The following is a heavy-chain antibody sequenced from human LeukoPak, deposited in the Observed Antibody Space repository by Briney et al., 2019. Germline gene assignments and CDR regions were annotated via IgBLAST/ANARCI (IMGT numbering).Heavy chain of an antibody. CDR1: GGSINSGGYS. CDR3: ARGLWFGGTTEAFDI. CDR2: TYHSGTT. V-gene: IGHV4-30-2*01. J-gene: IGHJ3*02. Sequence: SQTLSLTCAVSGGSINSGGYSWSWIRQPPGKGLECLGYTYHSGTTYYNPSLKSRVTISVDRSKNQFSVKLSSVTAADTAVYYCARGLWFGGTTEAFDIWGQGTIITVSS. D-gene: IGHD3-10*01.